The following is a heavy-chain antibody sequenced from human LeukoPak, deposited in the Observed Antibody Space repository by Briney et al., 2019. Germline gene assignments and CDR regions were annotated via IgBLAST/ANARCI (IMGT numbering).Heavy chain of an antibody. CDR2: IYHSGST. D-gene: IGHD6-6*01. CDR3: ARGAYGSSSHYYYYYMDV. V-gene: IGHV4-38-2*01. CDR1: GYSISSGYY. J-gene: IGHJ6*03. Sequence: PSETLSLTCAVSGYSISSGYYWGWIRQPPGKGLEGIGSIYHSGSTYYNPSLKSRVTISVDTSKNQFSLKLSSVTAADTAVYYCARGAYGSSSHYYYYYMDVWGKGTTVTVSS.